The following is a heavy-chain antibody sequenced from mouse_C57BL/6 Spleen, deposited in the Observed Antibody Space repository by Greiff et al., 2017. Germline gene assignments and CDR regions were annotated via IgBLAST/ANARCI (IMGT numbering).Heavy chain of an antibody. CDR2: INPNNGGT. D-gene: IGHD1-1*01. CDR1: GYTFTDYY. V-gene: IGHV1-26*01. J-gene: IGHJ4*01. Sequence: VQLQQSGPELVKPGASVKISCKASGYTFTDYYMNWVKQSHGKSLEWIGDINPNNGGTSYNQKFKGKATLTVDKSSSTAYMELRSLTSEDSAVYFCARGYYGSPYYAMDCWGQGTSVTVSS. CDR3: ARGYYGSPYYAMDC.